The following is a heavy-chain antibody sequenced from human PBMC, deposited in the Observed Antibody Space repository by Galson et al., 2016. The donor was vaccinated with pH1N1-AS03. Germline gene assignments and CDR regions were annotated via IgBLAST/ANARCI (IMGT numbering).Heavy chain of an antibody. D-gene: IGHD6-19*01. CDR2: INQDGAKH. Sequence: SLRLSCAASGFTFTNYWMSWVRQAPGKGPERVANINQDGAKHYYVDSVRGRFTISRDNAKNSLYLQMNSLRVEDTAVYCARDMLRPVGGTIVDYWGQGTLVTVSS. CDR1: GFTFTNYW. V-gene: IGHV3-7*01. J-gene: IGHJ4*02. CDR3: ARDMLRPVGGTIVDY.